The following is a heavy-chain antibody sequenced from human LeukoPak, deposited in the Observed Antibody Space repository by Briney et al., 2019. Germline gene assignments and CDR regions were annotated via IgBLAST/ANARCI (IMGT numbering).Heavy chain of an antibody. D-gene: IGHD6-13*01. Sequence: ASVKVSCKASGYTFTSYGISWVRQAPGQGPEWMGCISAYNGNTNYAQKLQGRVTMTTDTSTSTAYMELRSLRSDDTAVYYCAREPPDPAAGYYYYGMDVWGQGTTVTVSS. CDR1: GYTFTSYG. CDR2: ISAYNGNT. CDR3: AREPPDPAAGYYYYGMDV. J-gene: IGHJ6*02. V-gene: IGHV1-18*01.